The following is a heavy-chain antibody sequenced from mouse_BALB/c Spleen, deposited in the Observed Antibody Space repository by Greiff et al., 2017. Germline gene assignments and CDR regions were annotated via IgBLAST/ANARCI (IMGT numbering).Heavy chain of an antibody. J-gene: IGHJ4*01. CDR3: ARGGRDYYAMDY. CDR1: GYTFSSYW. V-gene: IGHV1-9*01. Sequence: VQLQQSGAELMKPGASVKISCKATGYTFSSYWIEWVKQRPGHGLEWIGEILPGSGSTNYNEKFKGKATFTADTSSNTAYMQLSSLTSEDSAVYYCARGGRDYYAMDYWGQGTSVTVSS. CDR2: ILPGSGST.